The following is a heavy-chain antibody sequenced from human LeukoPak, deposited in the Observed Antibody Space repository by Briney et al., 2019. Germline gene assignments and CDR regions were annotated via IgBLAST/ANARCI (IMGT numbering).Heavy chain of an antibody. V-gene: IGHV1-69*04. D-gene: IGHD6-19*01. CDR1: GGTFSSYA. CDR2: IIPILGIA. CDR3: AILPDRFMVAGERGAFDI. Sequence: ASVKVSCEASGGTFSSYAISWVRQAPGQGLEWMGRIIPILGIANYAQKFQGRVTITADKSTSTAYMELSSLRSEDTAVYYCAILPDRFMVAGERGAFDIWGQGTMVTVSS. J-gene: IGHJ3*02.